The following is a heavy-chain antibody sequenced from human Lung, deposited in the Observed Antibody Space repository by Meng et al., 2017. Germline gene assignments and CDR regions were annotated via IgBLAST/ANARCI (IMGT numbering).Heavy chain of an antibody. D-gene: IGHD1-26*01. J-gene: IGHJ4*02. CDR3: TWDDKAVSDY. Sequence: VESGGELVRPGGALRFSFASSGFYFNNAWMSWVRQAPGKGLEWVGRIKSNTDGGTAEYAAPVTGRFTISRDDSKSTLYLQMSGLRIDDTGVYYCTWDDKAVSDYWGQGTLVTVSS. CDR2: IKSNTDGGTA. CDR1: GFYFNNAW. V-gene: IGHV3-15*01.